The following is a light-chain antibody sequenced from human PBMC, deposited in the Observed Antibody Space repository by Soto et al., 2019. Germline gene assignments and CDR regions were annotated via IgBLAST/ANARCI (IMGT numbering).Light chain of an antibody. Sequence: DIVLTQSPATLSLSPGERATLSCGASQSVRSNYLAWYQQKPGQAPRLLLYGASSRATGIPDRFSGSGSGTDFTLTISRLEPEDFALYYCQQYGTSPPLTFGGGTKVDIK. CDR3: QQYGTSPPLT. J-gene: IGKJ4*01. CDR1: QSVRSNY. V-gene: IGKV3-20*01. CDR2: GAS.